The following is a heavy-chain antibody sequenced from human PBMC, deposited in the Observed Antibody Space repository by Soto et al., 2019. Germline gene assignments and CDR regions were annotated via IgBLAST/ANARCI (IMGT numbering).Heavy chain of an antibody. Sequence: EVQLAESGGGLVKPGGSLRLSCAASGFTFSNAWMSWVRQAPGKGLEWVGRIKSKTDGGTTDYAAPVKGRFTISRDDSKNTLYLQMNSLKTEDTAVYYCTTDFNDFWSGYYYDAFDIWGQGTMVTVSS. D-gene: IGHD3-3*01. CDR2: IKSKTDGGTT. CDR1: GFTFSNAW. CDR3: TTDFNDFWSGYYYDAFDI. J-gene: IGHJ3*02. V-gene: IGHV3-15*01.